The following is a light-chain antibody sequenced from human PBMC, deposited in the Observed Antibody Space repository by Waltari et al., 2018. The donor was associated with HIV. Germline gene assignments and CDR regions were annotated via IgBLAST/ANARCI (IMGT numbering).Light chain of an antibody. Sequence: QSALTQPASVSGSPGQSITISCTGTSSDVGAYNFVSWYRQHPGKAPKLMIYDVSNRPSVVSNRFSGSKSGNTASLTISGLQAEDEADYYCSSYTSSSTPIVVFGGGTKLTVL. J-gene: IGLJ2*01. V-gene: IGLV2-14*01. CDR1: SSDVGAYNF. CDR3: SSYTSSSTPIVV. CDR2: DVS.